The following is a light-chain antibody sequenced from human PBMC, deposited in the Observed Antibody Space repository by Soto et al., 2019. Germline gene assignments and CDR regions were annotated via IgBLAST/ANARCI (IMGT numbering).Light chain of an antibody. CDR1: SSDVGGYNY. Sequence: QSVLTQPASESGSPGQSITISCTGTSSDVGGYNYVSWYQQHPGKAPKLMIYDVSNRPSGVSNRFSGSKSGNTASLTISGLQAEDEAHYYCSSYTSSSTLVVFGGGTKLTLL. J-gene: IGLJ2*01. V-gene: IGLV2-14*01. CDR3: SSYTSSSTLVV. CDR2: DVS.